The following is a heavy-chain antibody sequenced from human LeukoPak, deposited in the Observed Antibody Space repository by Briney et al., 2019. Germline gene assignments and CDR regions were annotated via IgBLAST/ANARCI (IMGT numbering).Heavy chain of an antibody. Sequence: PGGSLRLSCAASGFTFSSYAMHWVRPAPGKGLEWVAVISYDGGNKYYADSVKSRFTISRDNSKNTLYLQMNSLREEDTPVCCCANNSESSGSGIDSWGQGTLVTVSS. CDR2: ISYDGGNK. V-gene: IGHV3-30*18. CDR1: GFTFSSYA. J-gene: IGHJ4*02. D-gene: IGHD3-10*01. CDR3: ANNSESSGSGIDS.